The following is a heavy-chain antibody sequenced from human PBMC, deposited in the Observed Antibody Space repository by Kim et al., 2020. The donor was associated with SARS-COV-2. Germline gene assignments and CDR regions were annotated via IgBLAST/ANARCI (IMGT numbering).Heavy chain of an antibody. J-gene: IGHJ4*02. Sequence: TANYAQKFQGRVTITADESTSTAYMELSSLRSEDTAVYYCALPEVVPTGNWGQGTLVTVSS. CDR2: TA. CDR3: ALPEVVPTGN. V-gene: IGHV1-69*01. D-gene: IGHD2-15*01.